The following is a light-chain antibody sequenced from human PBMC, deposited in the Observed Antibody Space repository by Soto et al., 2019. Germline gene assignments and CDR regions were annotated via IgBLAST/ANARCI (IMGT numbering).Light chain of an antibody. CDR3: LQDYTYPLT. CDR2: AAS. V-gene: IGKV1-6*01. CDR1: QGIRND. J-gene: IGKJ4*01. Sequence: AIQMTQSPSSLSASVGDRVTITCRASQGIRNDLGWFQQKPGKAPHLLIYAASYLQSGVPSRFSGSGSGTDFTLTISSLQPEDFATYYCLQDYTYPLTFGGGTKVDIK.